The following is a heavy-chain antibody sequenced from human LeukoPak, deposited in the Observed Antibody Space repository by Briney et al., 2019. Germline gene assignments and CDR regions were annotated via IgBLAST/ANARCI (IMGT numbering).Heavy chain of an antibody. CDR2: ISGSGDST. J-gene: IGHJ4*02. V-gene: IGHV3-23*01. D-gene: IGHD6-6*01. Sequence: PGGSLRLSCAASGFSFSSFGMSWVRQAPGKGLEWVSGISGSGDSTYYEDSVKGRFTISRDNSKNTLYLQMNSLRVEHTAVYYCAKGRVRQLDPFDYWGQGTLVTVSS. CDR1: GFSFSSFG. CDR3: AKGRVRQLDPFDY.